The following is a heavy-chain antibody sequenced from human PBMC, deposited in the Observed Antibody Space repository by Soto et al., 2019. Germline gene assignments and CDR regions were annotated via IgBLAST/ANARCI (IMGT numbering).Heavy chain of an antibody. Sequence: QVQLVESGGGVGQPGRSLRLSCAASGFTFSSYAMHWVRQAPGKGLEWVAVISYAGSNKYYADSVKGRFTISRDNSKNTLYLQMNSLRAEDTAVYYCARDTLPRGYSYLDYWCQGTLVTVSS. CDR1: GFTFSSYA. J-gene: IGHJ4*02. CDR2: ISYAGSNK. D-gene: IGHD5-18*01. V-gene: IGHV3-30-3*01. CDR3: ARDTLPRGYSYLDY.